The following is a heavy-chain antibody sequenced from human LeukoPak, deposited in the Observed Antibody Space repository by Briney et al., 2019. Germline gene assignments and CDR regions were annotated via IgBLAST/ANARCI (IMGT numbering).Heavy chain of an antibody. CDR2: ISTYNGYA. CDR3: ARNSSDWYGYMDV. CDR1: GYTFTSYG. J-gene: IGHJ6*04. Sequence: ASVKVSCKASGYTFTSYGISWVRQAPGQGLEWMGWISTYNGYANYVQKFQGRVIMTTETSTNTAYMELRSPRSDDTAVYYCARNSSDWYGYMDVWGKGTTVTVSS. D-gene: IGHD6-19*01. V-gene: IGHV1-18*01.